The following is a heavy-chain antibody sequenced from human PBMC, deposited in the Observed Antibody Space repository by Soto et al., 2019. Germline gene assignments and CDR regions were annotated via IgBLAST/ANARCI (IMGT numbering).Heavy chain of an antibody. V-gene: IGHV4-4*02. J-gene: IGHJ6*02. D-gene: IGHD3-10*02. CDR3: ASVRGGYYYAMDG. CDR1: GGSISSSNW. Sequence: QVQLQESGPGLVKPSGTLSLTCAVSGGSISSSNWWSWVRQPPGKGLEWIGEIYHSGSTNYNPSPKSRVTLSVDKSKNQFSLKLSSVTAADTAVYYCASVRGGYYYAMDGWGQGTTVTVSS. CDR2: IYHSGST.